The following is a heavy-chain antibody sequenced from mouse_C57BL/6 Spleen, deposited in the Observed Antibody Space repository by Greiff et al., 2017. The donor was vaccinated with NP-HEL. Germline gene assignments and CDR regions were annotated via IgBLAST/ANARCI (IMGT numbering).Heavy chain of an antibody. D-gene: IGHD1-1*01. J-gene: IGHJ2*01. Sequence: QVQLQQSGPELVKPGASVKLSCKASGYTFTSYDINWVKQRPGQGLEWIGWIYPRDGSTKYNEKFKGKATLTVDTSSSTAYMELHSLTSEDSAVYFCARRTTVVATRDYFDYWGQGTTLTVSS. V-gene: IGHV1-85*01. CDR2: IYPRDGST. CDR1: GYTFTSYD. CDR3: ARRTTVVATRDYFDY.